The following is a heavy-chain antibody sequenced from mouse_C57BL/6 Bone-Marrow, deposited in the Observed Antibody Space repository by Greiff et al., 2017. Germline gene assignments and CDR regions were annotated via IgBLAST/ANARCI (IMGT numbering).Heavy chain of an antibody. CDR1: GYTFTSYW. CDR3: ARFDDYDYFDY. CDR2: IDPSDSYT. V-gene: IGHV1-69*01. Sequence: QVQLQQPGAELVMPGASVKLSCKASGYTFTSYWMHWVKQRPGQGLEWIGEIDPSDSYTNYNQKFKGKSTLTVDKSSSTAYMQLSSLTSEDSAVYYCARFDDYDYFDYWGQGTTLTVSS. D-gene: IGHD2-4*01. J-gene: IGHJ2*01.